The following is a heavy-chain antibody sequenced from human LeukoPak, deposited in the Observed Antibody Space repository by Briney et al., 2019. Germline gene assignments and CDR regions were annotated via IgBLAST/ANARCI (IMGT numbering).Heavy chain of an antibody. CDR2: INHSGST. D-gene: IGHD3-9*01. V-gene: IGHV4-34*01. Sequence: SETLSLTCAVYGGSFSGYYRSWIRQPPGKGLEWIGEINHSGSTNYNPSLKSRVTISVDTSKNQFSLKLSSVTAADTAVYYCARGRFDWLLHYFDYWGQGTLVTVSS. CDR3: ARGRFDWLLHYFDY. CDR1: GGSFSGYY. J-gene: IGHJ4*02.